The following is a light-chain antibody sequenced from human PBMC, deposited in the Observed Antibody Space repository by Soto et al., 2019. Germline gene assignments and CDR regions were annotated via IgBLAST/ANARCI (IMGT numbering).Light chain of an antibody. CDR2: DVS. Sequence: QSVLTQPRSVSGSPGQSVTISCTGTSSDVGGYNYVSWYQQLPGKAPKVMIYDVSKRPSGVPNRFSGSKSGNTASLTISGLQAEDEADYYCYSYAGSRALFGGGTKLTVL. CDR1: SSDVGGYNY. CDR3: YSYAGSRAL. J-gene: IGLJ2*01. V-gene: IGLV2-11*01.